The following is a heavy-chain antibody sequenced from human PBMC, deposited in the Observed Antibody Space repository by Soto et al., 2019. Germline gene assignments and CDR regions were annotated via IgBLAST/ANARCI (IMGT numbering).Heavy chain of an antibody. J-gene: IGHJ3*02. CDR2: IYYSGST. D-gene: IGHD6-13*01. V-gene: IGHV4-31*03. Sequence: SETLSLTCTVSGGSISSGGYYWSWIRQHPGKGLEWIGYIYYSGSTYYNPSLKSRVTISVDTSKNQFSLKLSSVTAADTAVYYCARELVPIAAAGTWGAFDIWGQGTMVTVSS. CDR1: GGSISSGGYY. CDR3: ARELVPIAAAGTWGAFDI.